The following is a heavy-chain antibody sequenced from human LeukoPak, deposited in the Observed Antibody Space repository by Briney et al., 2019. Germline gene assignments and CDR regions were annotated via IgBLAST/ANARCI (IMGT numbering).Heavy chain of an antibody. J-gene: IGHJ4*02. CDR2: ISGSGGTT. V-gene: IGHV3-23*01. CDR3: ARARDGSGDFDY. CDR1: GFTFSSYA. D-gene: IGHD3-10*01. Sequence: GGSLRLSCAASGFTFSSYAMSWVRQAPGKGLEWVSAISGSGGTTYYADSVKGRFTISRDNSKNTLYLQMNSLRVEDTAVYYCARARDGSGDFDYWGQGTLVTVSS.